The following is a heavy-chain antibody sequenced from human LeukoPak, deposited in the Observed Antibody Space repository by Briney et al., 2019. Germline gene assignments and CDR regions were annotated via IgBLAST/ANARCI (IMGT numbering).Heavy chain of an antibody. Sequence: PSETLSLTCTVSGGSISTYYWSWIRQPPGKGLEWLGYIYYTGSTNYNPSLESRVTISVDTPKNQFSLRMTSVTAADTAVYYCARHTYSGSYYAWFDPWGQGTLVTVSS. D-gene: IGHD1-26*01. V-gene: IGHV4-59*08. CDR2: IYYTGST. J-gene: IGHJ5*02. CDR1: GGSISTYY. CDR3: ARHTYSGSYYAWFDP.